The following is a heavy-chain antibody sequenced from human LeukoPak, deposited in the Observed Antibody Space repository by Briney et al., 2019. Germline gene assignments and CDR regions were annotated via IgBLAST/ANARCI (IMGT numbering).Heavy chain of an antibody. Sequence: GGSLRLSCAASGFTFSSYAMSWVRQAPGKGLEWVSGISTSGSTTYYADSVKGRFTISRDNSNNTLFLQMNSLRAEDTAVYYCAKWRFIAPLYYFDYWGQGTPVTVSS. CDR2: ISTSGSTT. D-gene: IGHD3-16*02. CDR3: AKWRFIAPLYYFDY. CDR1: GFTFSSYA. J-gene: IGHJ4*02. V-gene: IGHV3-23*01.